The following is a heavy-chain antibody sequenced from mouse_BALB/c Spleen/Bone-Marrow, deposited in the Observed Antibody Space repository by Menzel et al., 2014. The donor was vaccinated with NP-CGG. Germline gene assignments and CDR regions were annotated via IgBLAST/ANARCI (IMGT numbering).Heavy chain of an antibody. Sequence: VQLVESGAELVRPGASVKLSCKALGYTFXDYEIHWVKQTPVHGLEWIGAIHPGSGGTAYNQKFKGKATLTADKYSSTVYMELSSLTSEDSVVYYCARLRQLGLRTIDYWGQGTTLTVSS. D-gene: IGHD3-2*01. CDR2: IHPGSGGT. V-gene: IGHV1-15*01. CDR3: ARLRQLGLRTIDY. CDR1: GYTFXDYE. J-gene: IGHJ2*01.